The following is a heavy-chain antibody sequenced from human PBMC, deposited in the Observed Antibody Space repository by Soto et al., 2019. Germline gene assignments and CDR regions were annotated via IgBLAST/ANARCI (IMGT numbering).Heavy chain of an antibody. CDR1: GGSISSYY. CDR2: IYTSGST. D-gene: IGHD1-26*01. V-gene: IGHV4-4*07. Sequence: SETLSLTCTVSGGSISSYYWSWIRQPAGKGLEWIGRIYTSGSTNYNPSLKSRVTMSVDTSKNQFSLKLSSVTASDSAMYYCARLVGASRKFDFWGQGTLVTVSS. CDR3: ARLVGASRKFDF. J-gene: IGHJ4*02.